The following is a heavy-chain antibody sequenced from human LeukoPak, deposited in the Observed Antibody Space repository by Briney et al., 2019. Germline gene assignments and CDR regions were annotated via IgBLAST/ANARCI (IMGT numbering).Heavy chain of an antibody. V-gene: IGHV1-18*04. CDR2: ISAYNGNT. D-gene: IGHD6-19*01. CDR1: GYTFTSYG. Sequence: ASVKVSCKASGYTFTSYGISWVRQAPGRGLEWMGWISAYNGNTNYAQKLQGRVTMTTDTSTSTAYMELRSLRSDDTAVYYCARDLWIEAVANYDYYYGMDVWGKGTTVTVSS. J-gene: IGHJ6*04. CDR3: ARDLWIEAVANYDYYYGMDV.